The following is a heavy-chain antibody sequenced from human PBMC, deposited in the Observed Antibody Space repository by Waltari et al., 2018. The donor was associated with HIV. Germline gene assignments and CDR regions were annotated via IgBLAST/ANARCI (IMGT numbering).Heavy chain of an antibody. D-gene: IGHD2-21*02. CDR1: GLTVSRTY. Sequence: EVQLVESGGGLVQPGGSLRLSCAASGLTVSRTYMSWVRQAPGKGLEWVSVIYSGGSTYYADSVKGRFTISRDNSKNTLYLQMNSLRAEDTAVYYCASIAYCGGDCYPRGMDVWGQGTTVTVSS. CDR2: IYSGGST. V-gene: IGHV3-66*01. CDR3: ASIAYCGGDCYPRGMDV. J-gene: IGHJ6*02.